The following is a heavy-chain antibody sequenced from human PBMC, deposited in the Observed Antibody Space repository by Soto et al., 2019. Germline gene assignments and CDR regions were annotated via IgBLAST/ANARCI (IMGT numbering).Heavy chain of an antibody. CDR2: IYHSGST. CDR3: AITDHYYYVMDF. CDR1: GGSIISSNW. Sequence: SETLSLTCAVSGGSIISSNWWSLVRQPPGKGLEWIGEIYHSGSTNYNPSLKSRVTISVDKSKNQFSLKLSSVTAADTAVYYCAITDHYYYVMDFWGQGTTDTGSS. V-gene: IGHV4-4*02. J-gene: IGHJ6*02.